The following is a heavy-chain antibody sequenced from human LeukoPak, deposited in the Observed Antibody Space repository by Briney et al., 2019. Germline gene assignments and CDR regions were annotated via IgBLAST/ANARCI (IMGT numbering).Heavy chain of an antibody. CDR3: ARGRGRYCSGGSCYSGSRFDY. Sequence: SETLSLTCTVSGGSISSYYWSWIRQPAGKGLEWIGRIYTSGSTTYNPSLKSRVTMSVDTSKNQFSLKLSSVTAADTAVYYCARGRGRYCSGGSCYSGSRFDYWGQGTLVTVSS. J-gene: IGHJ4*02. V-gene: IGHV4-4*07. CDR1: GGSISSYY. D-gene: IGHD2-15*01. CDR2: IYTSGST.